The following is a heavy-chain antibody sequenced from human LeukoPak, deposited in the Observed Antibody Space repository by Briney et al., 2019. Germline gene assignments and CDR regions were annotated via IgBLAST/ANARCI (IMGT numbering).Heavy chain of an antibody. CDR3: AKDEMGLVRWNYYYGMDV. Sequence: PGRSLRLSCTASGFTFGDYAMSWVRQAPGKGLEWVSAISGSGGSTYYADSVKGRFTISRDNSKNTLYLQMNSLRAEDTAVYYCAKDEMGLVRWNYYYGMDVWGQGTTVTVSS. J-gene: IGHJ6*02. V-gene: IGHV3-23*01. CDR1: GFTFGDYA. CDR2: ISGSGGST. D-gene: IGHD6-19*01.